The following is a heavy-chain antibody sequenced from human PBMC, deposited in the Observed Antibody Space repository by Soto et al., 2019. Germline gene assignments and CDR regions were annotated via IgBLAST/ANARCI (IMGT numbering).Heavy chain of an antibody. CDR1: GYSISSGYY. D-gene: IGHD6-6*01. CDR3: ARRLNFYSSSDY. V-gene: IGHV4-38-2*01. CDR2: IYHSGST. J-gene: IGHJ4*02. Sequence: ASETLSLTCAVSGYSISSGYYWGWIRQPPGKGLEWIGSIYHSGSTYYNPSLKSRVTISVDTSKNQFSLKLSSVTAADTAVYYCARRLNFYSSSDYWGQGTLVTVSS.